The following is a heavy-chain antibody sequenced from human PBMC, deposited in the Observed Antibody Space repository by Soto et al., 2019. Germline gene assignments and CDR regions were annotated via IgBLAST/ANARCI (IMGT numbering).Heavy chain of an antibody. CDR3: ARTYYYGSGSYNDY. J-gene: IGHJ4*02. D-gene: IGHD3-10*01. Sequence: SETLSLTCTVSGGSISSYYWSWIRQPPGKGLEWIGYIYYSGSTNYNPPLKSRVTISVDTSKNQFSLKLSSVTAADTAVYYCARTYYYGSGSYNDYWGQGTLVTVSS. CDR1: GGSISSYY. CDR2: IYYSGST. V-gene: IGHV4-59*08.